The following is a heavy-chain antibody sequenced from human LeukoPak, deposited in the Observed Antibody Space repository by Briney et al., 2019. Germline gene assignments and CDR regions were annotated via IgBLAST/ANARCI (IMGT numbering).Heavy chain of an antibody. CDR1: GFTFSTYA. V-gene: IGHV3-23*01. CDR2: ISGSGGST. J-gene: IGHJ4*02. D-gene: IGHD3-10*01. Sequence: GGSLRLSCAASGFTFSTYAMSWVRQAPGKGLEWVSAISGSGGSTYYADSVRGRFTISRDNSKNTLYLQTNSLGAEDTAVYYCAWNPFYYYGSGSSYFDYWGQGTLVTVSS. CDR3: AWNPFYYYGSGSSYFDY.